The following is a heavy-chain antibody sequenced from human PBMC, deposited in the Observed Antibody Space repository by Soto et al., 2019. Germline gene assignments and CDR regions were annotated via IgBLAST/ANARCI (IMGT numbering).Heavy chain of an antibody. V-gene: IGHV4-39*01. CDR1: GGSIRSSDYY. CDR3: ARLGMAVAGSRYFDY. J-gene: IGHJ4*02. CDR2: IFYSGTT. D-gene: IGHD6-19*01. Sequence: PSETLSLTCAVSGGSIRSSDYYSGWVGESPGNGLERIGSIFYSGTTYYNASLKSRVTISVDTSKSQFSLRLSSVTAADTAVYYCARLGMAVAGSRYFDYWGQGSLVTVPQ.